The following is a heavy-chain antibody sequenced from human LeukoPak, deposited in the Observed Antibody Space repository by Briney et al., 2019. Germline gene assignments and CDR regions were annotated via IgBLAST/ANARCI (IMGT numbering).Heavy chain of an antibody. J-gene: IGHJ4*02. Sequence: ASVKVSCKASGYTFTSYYMHWVRQAPGQGLEWMGWISAYNGNTNYAQKLQGRVTMTTDTSTSTAYMELRSLRSDDTAVYYCAREKLYYDSSGYYYLAYWGQGTLVTVSS. CDR2: ISAYNGNT. V-gene: IGHV1-18*04. CDR1: GYTFTSYY. D-gene: IGHD3-22*01. CDR3: AREKLYYDSSGYYYLAY.